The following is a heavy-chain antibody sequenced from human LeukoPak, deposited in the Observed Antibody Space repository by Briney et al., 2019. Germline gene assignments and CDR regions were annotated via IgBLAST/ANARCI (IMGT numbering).Heavy chain of an antibody. Sequence: PSETLSLTCTVSAGSISSYYWTRIRQPPGKGLEWIGYIFPSGSAYYNPSLKTRVTISLDTSKNQFSLKLTSVTAADTAVYFCARRHHYSYFMDVWGKGTTVTVSS. CDR3: ARRHHYSYFMDV. CDR1: AGSISSYY. V-gene: IGHV4-4*09. CDR2: IFPSGSA. J-gene: IGHJ6*03.